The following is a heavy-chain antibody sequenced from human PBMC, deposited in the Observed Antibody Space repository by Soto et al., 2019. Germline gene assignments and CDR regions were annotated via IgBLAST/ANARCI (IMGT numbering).Heavy chain of an antibody. Sequence: PGWSLRLSCAASGFTFSSYAMSWVRQAPGKGLEWVSAISGSGGSTYYADSVKGRFTISRDNSKNTLYLQMNSLRAEDTAVYYCAKDGSSWYLSGTRYYFDYWGQGTLVTVSS. J-gene: IGHJ4*02. CDR2: ISGSGGST. V-gene: IGHV3-23*01. D-gene: IGHD6-13*01. CDR1: GFTFSSYA. CDR3: AKDGSSWYLSGTRYYFDY.